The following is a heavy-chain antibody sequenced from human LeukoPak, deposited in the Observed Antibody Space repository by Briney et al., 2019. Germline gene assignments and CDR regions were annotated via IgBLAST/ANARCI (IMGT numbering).Heavy chain of an antibody. Sequence: SETLSLTCTVSGGSVSSGSYYWSWIRQPPGKGLEWIGYIYYSGSTNYNPSLKSRVTISVDTSKNQFSLKLSSVTAADTAVYYCARPAYCGGDCYGESAFDIWGQRTMVTVSS. V-gene: IGHV4-61*01. CDR3: ARPAYCGGDCYGESAFDI. CDR2: IYYSGST. CDR1: GGSVSSGSYY. D-gene: IGHD2-21*02. J-gene: IGHJ3*02.